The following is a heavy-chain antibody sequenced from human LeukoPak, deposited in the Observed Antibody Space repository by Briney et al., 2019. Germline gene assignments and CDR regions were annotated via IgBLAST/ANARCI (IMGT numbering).Heavy chain of an antibody. CDR2: ISAYNGNT. V-gene: IGHV1-18*01. D-gene: IGHD3-3*01. Sequence: SSVTVSCNASGYTFTSYGISWVRQAPGQRLEWMGWISAYNGNTNYAQKLQGRVTMTTDTSTSTAYMELRGLRSDDTAVYYCARESSYYDFWSGYYNLIDYWGQGTLVTVSS. CDR3: ARESSYYDFWSGYYNLIDY. CDR1: GYTFTSYG. J-gene: IGHJ4*02.